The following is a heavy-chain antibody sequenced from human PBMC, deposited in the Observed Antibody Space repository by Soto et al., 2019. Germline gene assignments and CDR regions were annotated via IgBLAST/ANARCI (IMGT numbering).Heavy chain of an antibody. Sequence: EVQLVESGGVLVQPGGSLRLSCAASGFTVSSNYMSWVRQAPGNGLEWVSVIYSGGSTYYADSVKGRFTISRDNSKNTLYLQMNSLRAEDTAVYYCARDYYGDYAIKYFQHWGQVTLVTVSS. CDR3: ARDYYGDYAIKYFQH. CDR2: IYSGGST. V-gene: IGHV3-66*01. CDR1: GFTVSSNY. D-gene: IGHD4-17*01. J-gene: IGHJ1*01.